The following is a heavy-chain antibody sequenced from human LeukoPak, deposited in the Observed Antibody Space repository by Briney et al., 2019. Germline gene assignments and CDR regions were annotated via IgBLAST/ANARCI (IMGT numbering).Heavy chain of an antibody. J-gene: IGHJ3*02. V-gene: IGHV1-46*01. D-gene: IGHD4-17*01. Sequence: ASVKVSCKAFGYTFTSNYMHWVRQAPGQGPEWMGVISPSGGSTTYAQKFQGRVTITADESTSTAYMELSSLRSEDTAVYYCARPYGDRGLDAFDIWGQGTMVTVSS. CDR3: ARPYGDRGLDAFDI. CDR1: GYTFTSNY. CDR2: ISPSGGST.